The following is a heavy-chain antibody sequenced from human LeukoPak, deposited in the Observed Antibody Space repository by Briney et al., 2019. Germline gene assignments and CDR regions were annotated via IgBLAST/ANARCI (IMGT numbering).Heavy chain of an antibody. V-gene: IGHV4-59*08. CDR2: TYYSGST. D-gene: IGHD3-10*01. Sequence: PSETLSLTCTVSGGSISSYYWSWIRQPPGKGLEWIGYTYYSGSTNYNPSLKSRVTISVDTSKNQFSLKLSSVTAADTAVYYCAALTMVRGVIVWFDPWGQGTLVTVSS. CDR3: AALTMVRGVIVWFDP. CDR1: GGSISSYY. J-gene: IGHJ5*02.